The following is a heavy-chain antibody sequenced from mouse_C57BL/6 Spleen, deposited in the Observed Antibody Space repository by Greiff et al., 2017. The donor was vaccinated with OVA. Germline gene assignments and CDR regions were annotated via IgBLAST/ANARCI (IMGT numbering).Heavy chain of an antibody. J-gene: IGHJ1*03. CDR3: ARYEVRYWYFDV. CDR1: GFTFTDYY. CDR2: ISNKANGYTT. D-gene: IGHD2-14*01. V-gene: IGHV7-3*01. Sequence: DVKLVESGGGLVQPGGSLSLSCAASGFTFTDYYMSWVRQPPGKALEWLGFISNKANGYTTEYSASVKGRFTISRDNSESILYLQMNALRAEDSATYYCARYEVRYWYFDVWGTGTTVTVSS.